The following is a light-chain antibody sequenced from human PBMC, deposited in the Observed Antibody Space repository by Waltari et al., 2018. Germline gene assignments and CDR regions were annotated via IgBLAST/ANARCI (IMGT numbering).Light chain of an antibody. V-gene: IGKV1-12*01. J-gene: IGKJ2*01. CDR2: AAS. Sequence: DIQMTQSPSSLSASVGDKVTITCRASQDISSWLAWYQQKPGKAPELLLYAASSLQSGVPPRFSGSVSGTEYTLTIRNVQPENLATYYCQQGYNTPYTFGQGTKLEIK. CDR3: QQGYNTPYT. CDR1: QDISSW.